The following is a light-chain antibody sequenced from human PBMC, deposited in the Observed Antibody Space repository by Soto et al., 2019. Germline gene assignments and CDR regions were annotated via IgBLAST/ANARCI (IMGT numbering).Light chain of an antibody. CDR1: SSDVGSYNR. J-gene: IGLJ1*01. CDR2: EVS. CDR3: YSFTSSNTYV. Sequence: QSALTQPPSLSGSPGQSVAISCTGTSSDVGSYNRVSWYQQAPGTAPKVMIYEVSNRPSGVPDRFSGSKSGNTASLTISGLQPEDEADYYCYSFTSSNTYVFGTGTKVTVL. V-gene: IGLV2-18*02.